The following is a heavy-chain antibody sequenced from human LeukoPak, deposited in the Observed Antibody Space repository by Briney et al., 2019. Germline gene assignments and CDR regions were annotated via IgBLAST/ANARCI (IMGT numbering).Heavy chain of an antibody. CDR2: IYYSGST. J-gene: IGHJ2*01. Sequence: SETLSLTCTVSGGSISSGDYYWSWIRQPPEKGLEWIGYIYYSGSTYYNPSLKSRVTISVDTSKNQFSLKLSSVTAADTAVYYCARDLAFGYSGYFDLWGRGTLVTVSS. V-gene: IGHV4-30-4*01. D-gene: IGHD2-21*01. CDR3: ARDLAFGYSGYFDL. CDR1: GGSISSGDYY.